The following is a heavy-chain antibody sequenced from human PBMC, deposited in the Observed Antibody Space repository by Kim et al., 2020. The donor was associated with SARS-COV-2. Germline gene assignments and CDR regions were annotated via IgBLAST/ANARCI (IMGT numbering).Heavy chain of an antibody. V-gene: IGHV3-21*05. CDR1: GFTFGAYS. CDR3: ARGFYLGIMVS. J-gene: IGHJ5*02. D-gene: IGHD3-16*01. CDR2: ICSSGGSE. Sequence: GGSLRLSCAASGFTFGAYSIHWVRQAPGKGLEWISHICSSGGSEYYADSVKGRFTIPRDNAKNSLYLQMNSPRAEDTAVYYCARGFYLGIMVSWGQGTLV.